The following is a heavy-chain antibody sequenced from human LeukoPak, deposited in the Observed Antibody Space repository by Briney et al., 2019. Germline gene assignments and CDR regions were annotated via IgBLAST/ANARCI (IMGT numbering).Heavy chain of an antibody. CDR3: AKDPSTGCGGDCPADL. V-gene: IGHV3-30*18. D-gene: IGHD2-21*02. J-gene: IGHJ2*01. CDR1: GFTFSSYG. Sequence: GGSLRLSCAASGFTFSSYGMQWVRQAPGKGGEGVAVISYDGSNKYYADSVKGRFTISRDNSKNPLYLQMNSLRAQDTAVYYCAKDPSTGCGGDCPADLWGRGTLVTVSS. CDR2: ISYDGSNK.